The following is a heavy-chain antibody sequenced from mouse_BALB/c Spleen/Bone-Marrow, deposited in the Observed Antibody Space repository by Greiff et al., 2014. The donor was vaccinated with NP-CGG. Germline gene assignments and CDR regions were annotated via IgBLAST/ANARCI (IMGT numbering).Heavy chain of an antibody. V-gene: IGHV5-4*02. CDR2: ISDGGSYT. CDR1: GFTFSDCY. D-gene: IGHD1-1*01. J-gene: IGHJ2*01. CDR3: AREGNYGYFDY. Sequence: EVMLVESGGGLVKPGGSLKLSCAASGFTFSDCYMNWVRQTPEKRLEWVATISDGGSYTYYPDSVKGRFTISRDNAKNNLYLQMSSLKSEDTAIYYCAREGNYGYFDYWGQGTTLTVSS.